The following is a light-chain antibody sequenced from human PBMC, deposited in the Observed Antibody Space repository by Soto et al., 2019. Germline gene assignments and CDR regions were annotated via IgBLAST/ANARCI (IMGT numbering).Light chain of an antibody. V-gene: IGLV2-18*01. CDR3: SLYTSSSTLYV. J-gene: IGLJ1*01. CDR1: SSDVGSYDR. Sequence: QSLLTPPPSVSGSPRRSVSISCTRTSSDVGSYDRVSWDQQPPGTAPKLMIYEVSNRPSGVPDRFSGSKSGNTASLTISGLQAEDEADYYWSLYTSSSTLYVFGTGTKV. CDR2: EVS.